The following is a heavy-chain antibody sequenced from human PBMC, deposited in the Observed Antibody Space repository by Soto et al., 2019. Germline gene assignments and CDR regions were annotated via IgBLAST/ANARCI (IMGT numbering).Heavy chain of an antibody. CDR3: AKANSFYCSRTSCYAYYFYY. Sequence: EVQLLESGGGLVQPGGSLRLSCAASGFTFSNYAMSWLRQAPGKGLEWVSSISGSGGSTYYVDSVKGRFTISRDNSKNTLYLQVNSLRVEDTAVYYCAKANSFYCSRTSCYAYYFYYRGQGTLVTVSS. CDR2: ISGSGGST. J-gene: IGHJ4*02. CDR1: GFTFSNYA. V-gene: IGHV3-23*01. D-gene: IGHD2-2*01.